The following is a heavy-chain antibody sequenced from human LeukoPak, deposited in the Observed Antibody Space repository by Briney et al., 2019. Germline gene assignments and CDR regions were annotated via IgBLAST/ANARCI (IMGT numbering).Heavy chain of an antibody. CDR2: IGIDVRDS. V-gene: IGHV3-23*01. CDR1: GFTFSNYV. D-gene: IGHD1-26*01. CDR3: TRRVGGTPDY. Sequence: GGSLRLSCAAPGFTFSNYVMTWVRQAPGKGLEWVSAIGIDVRDSDYADSVKGRFTISRDNSKNTVYLQMNSLRAEDTGLYYCTRRVGGTPDYWGLGTLVTVSS. J-gene: IGHJ4*02.